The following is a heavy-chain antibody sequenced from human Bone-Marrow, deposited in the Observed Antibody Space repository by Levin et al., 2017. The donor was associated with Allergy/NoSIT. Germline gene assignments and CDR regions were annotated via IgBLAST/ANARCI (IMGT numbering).Heavy chain of an antibody. CDR1: GFTFSSYW. J-gene: IGHJ5*02. D-gene: IGHD3-3*01. V-gene: IGHV3-7*01. CDR3: ARDVRGYYYHDS. Sequence: GGSLRLSCAASGFTFSSYWMSWVRQAPGKGLEWVANIKQDGSEQYYVESVKGRFIITRNNAQKSLFLQLSSLRADDTALYYCARDVRGYYYHDSWGRGTLVTVSS. CDR2: IKQDGSEQ.